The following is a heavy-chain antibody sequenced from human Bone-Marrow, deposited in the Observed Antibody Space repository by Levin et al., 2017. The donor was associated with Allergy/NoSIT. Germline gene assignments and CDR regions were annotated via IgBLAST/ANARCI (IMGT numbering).Heavy chain of an antibody. CDR3: ARQPYNWNDYVSTGRNHFDL. D-gene: IGHD1-20*01. J-gene: IGHJ5*02. V-gene: IGHV4-39*01. CDR1: GGFVSSDDHY. CDR2: IFHSGTT. Sequence: SQTLSLTCSVSGGFVSSDDHYWAWVRQPPGKGLEWVATIFHSGTTYYSPSLRSRARISVDTSKSQFSLRLRSATVADTAVYFCARQPYNWNDYVSTGRNHFDLWGRGTLVIVSS.